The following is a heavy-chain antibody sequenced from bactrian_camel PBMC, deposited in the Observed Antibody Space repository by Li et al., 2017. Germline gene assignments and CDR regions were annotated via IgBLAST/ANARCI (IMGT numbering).Heavy chain of an antibody. CDR1: GYTDTYYA. CDR2: FAPDGVA. D-gene: IGHD1*01. V-gene: IGHV3S63*01. Sequence: VQLVESGGGSVQTGGSLTLSCTASGYTDTYYAIAWFRQRPGQEREGVAVFAPDGVATYGDLVMGRFTVSQDNAKSTVYLQMDSLKSEDTGMYYCAYSTVGPWNESRLYRYWGQGTQVTVS. J-gene: IGHJ4*01. CDR3: AYSTVGPWNESRLYRY.